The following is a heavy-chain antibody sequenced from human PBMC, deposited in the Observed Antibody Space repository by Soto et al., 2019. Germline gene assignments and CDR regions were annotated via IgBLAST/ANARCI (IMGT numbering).Heavy chain of an antibody. CDR2: FDPEDGET. J-gene: IGHJ4*02. CDR1: GYTLTELS. Sequence: ASVKVSCKVSGYTLTELSMHWVRQAPGKGLEWMGGFDPEDGETIYAQKFQGRVTMTEDTSTDTAYMELSSLRSEDTAVYYCATLYDILTGYHYAYWGQGTLVTVSS. D-gene: IGHD3-9*01. V-gene: IGHV1-24*01. CDR3: ATLYDILTGYHYAY.